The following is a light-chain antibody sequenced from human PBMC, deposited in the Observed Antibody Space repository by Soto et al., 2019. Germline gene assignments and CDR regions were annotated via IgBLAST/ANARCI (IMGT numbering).Light chain of an antibody. J-gene: IGKJ4*01. CDR1: QSIGAS. V-gene: IGKV1-5*03. Sequence: DIQMTQSPSTLYASVGDRVTITCRASQSIGASLAWFQQKPGKAPNLLIYKASSLESGVPSRFSGSGSGTEFTLTISTLQPDDFATYCCQQYNSCPLTFGGGTKVEIK. CDR2: KAS. CDR3: QQYNSCPLT.